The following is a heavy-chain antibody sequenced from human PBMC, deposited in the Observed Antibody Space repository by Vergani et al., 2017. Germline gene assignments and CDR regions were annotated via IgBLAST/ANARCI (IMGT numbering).Heavy chain of an antibody. J-gene: IGHJ5*02. CDR2: IYYSGST. CDR1: GGSISSYY. Sequence: QVQLQESGPGLVKPSETLSLTCTVSGGSISSYYWSWIRQPPGKGLEWIGYIYYSGSTNYNPSLKSRVTISVDTSKNQFSLKLSSVTAADTAVYYCARNQDIVVVPAALGYNWFDPWGQGTLVTVSS. V-gene: IGHV4-59*01. D-gene: IGHD2-2*01. CDR3: ARNQDIVVVPAALGYNWFDP.